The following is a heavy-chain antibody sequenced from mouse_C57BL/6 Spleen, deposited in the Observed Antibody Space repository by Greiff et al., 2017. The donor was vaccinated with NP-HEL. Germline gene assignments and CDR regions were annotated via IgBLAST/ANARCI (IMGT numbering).Heavy chain of an antibody. Sequence: LQESGAELVRPGTSVKVSCKASGYAFTNYLIEWVKQRPGQGLEWIGVINPGSGGTNYNEKFKGKATLTADKSSSTAYMQLSSLTSEDSAVYFCARSNYYGSSYGYFDYWGQGTTLTVSS. V-gene: IGHV1-54*01. CDR3: ARSNYYGSSYGYFDY. CDR2: INPGSGGT. J-gene: IGHJ2*01. D-gene: IGHD1-1*01. CDR1: GYAFTNYL.